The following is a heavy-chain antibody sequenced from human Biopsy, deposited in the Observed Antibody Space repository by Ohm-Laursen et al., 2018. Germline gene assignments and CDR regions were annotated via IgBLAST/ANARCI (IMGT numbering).Heavy chain of an antibody. CDR1: GDSITNHQ. CDR3: TKDLQWEDTWFDP. D-gene: IGHD1-26*01. Sequence: GTLSLTCAVSGDSITNHQWSWIRQPAGRGLEWIGRIFVGDRADYRPTDYNPSLKSRVTMSVDTSKKQFSMRLRSVTAADTAVYYRTKDLQWEDTWFDPWGQGILVTVTS. J-gene: IGHJ5*02. V-gene: IGHV4-4*07. CDR2: IFVGDRADYRPT.